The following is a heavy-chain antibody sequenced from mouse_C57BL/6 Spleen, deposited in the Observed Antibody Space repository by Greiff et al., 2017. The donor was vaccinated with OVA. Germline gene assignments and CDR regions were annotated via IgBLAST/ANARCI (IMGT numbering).Heavy chain of an antibody. CDR1: GYTFTEYS. J-gene: IGHJ3*01. V-gene: IGHV1-62-2*01. CDR3: ARHEEDGYVGFAY. Sequence: QVQLKQSGAELVKPGASVKLSCKASGYTFTEYSIHWVKQRSGQGLEWIGWLYPGSGSMKYNEKFKDKATLTADKSSSTAYMELSRMTSEDSAVYFCARHEEDGYVGFAYWGQGTLVTVSA. CDR2: LYPGSGSM. D-gene: IGHD2-2*01.